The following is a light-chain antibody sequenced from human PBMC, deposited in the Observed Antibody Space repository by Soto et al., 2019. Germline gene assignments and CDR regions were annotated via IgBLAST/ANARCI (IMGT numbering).Light chain of an antibody. Sequence: EIVLTQSPGTLSLSPGERATLSCRASQSVSSSYLAWYQQKPGQAPRLLIYGAYSRATGIPDRFSGSGSGTDFTLTISRLEPEDFAVYYCQQYGSPYTFGQGTKLEIK. CDR1: QSVSSSY. V-gene: IGKV3-20*01. CDR2: GAY. J-gene: IGKJ2*01. CDR3: QQYGSPYT.